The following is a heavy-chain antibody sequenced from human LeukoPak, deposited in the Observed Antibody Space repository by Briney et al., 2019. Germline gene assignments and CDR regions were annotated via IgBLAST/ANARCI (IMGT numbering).Heavy chain of an antibody. CDR3: ARDHPHETTVTTPWFDP. CDR1: GGSISSYY. CDR2: IYYSGST. D-gene: IGHD4-17*01. Sequence: PSETLSLTCTVSGGSISSYYWSWIRQPPGKGLEWIGYIYYSGSTNYNPSLKSRVTISVDTSKSQFSLKLSSVTAADTAVYYCARDHPHETTVTTPWFDPWGQGTLVTVSS. J-gene: IGHJ5*02. V-gene: IGHV4-59*01.